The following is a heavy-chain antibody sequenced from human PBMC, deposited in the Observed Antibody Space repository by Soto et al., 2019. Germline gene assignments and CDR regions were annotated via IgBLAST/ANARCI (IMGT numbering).Heavy chain of an antibody. D-gene: IGHD3-16*01. CDR3: AMVDVYVTPSPQDV. CDR2: INTYNGNT. CDR1: GYTFTRYG. V-gene: IGHV1-18*01. Sequence: ASVKVSCKAFGYTFTRYGIGWARQAPGQGLEWMGWINTYNGNTNYAQNVQGRVTLTTDTSTSTAYMELRSLRSNDTAIYYCAMVDVYVTPSPQDVWGQGTTVTVSS. J-gene: IGHJ6*02.